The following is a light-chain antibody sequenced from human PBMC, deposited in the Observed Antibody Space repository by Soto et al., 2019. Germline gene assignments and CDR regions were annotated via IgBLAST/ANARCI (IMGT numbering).Light chain of an antibody. Sequence: QSALTQPASVSGSPGQSITISCTGTSSDVGGYNYVSWYQQHPGKAPKFMIYEVSNRPSGVSNRFSGSKSGNTASLTISGLQDEDEADYYCSSYTTSSTHGVFGGGTKLTVL. CDR3: SSYTTSSTHGV. J-gene: IGLJ3*02. CDR2: EVS. V-gene: IGLV2-14*01. CDR1: SSDVGGYNY.